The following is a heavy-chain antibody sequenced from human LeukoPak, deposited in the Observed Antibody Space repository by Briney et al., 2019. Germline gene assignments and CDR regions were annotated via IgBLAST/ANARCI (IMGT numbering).Heavy chain of an antibody. CDR2: IYYSGSS. J-gene: IGHJ5*01. CDR1: GGSISSGGYY. V-gene: IGHV4-31*03. Sequence: SETLSLTCTVSGGSISSGGYYWSWIRQPPGKGLEWIGYIYYSGSSYYNPSLKSRVTISVDTSKNQFSLKLSSVTAADTAVYYCARNHGGWFDSWGQGTLVTVSS. D-gene: IGHD4-23*01. CDR3: ARNHGGWFDS.